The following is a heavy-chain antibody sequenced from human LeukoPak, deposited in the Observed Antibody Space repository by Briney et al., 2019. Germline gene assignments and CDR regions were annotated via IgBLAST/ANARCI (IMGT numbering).Heavy chain of an antibody. CDR3: ARDPTRVTKGLDI. J-gene: IGHJ3*02. CDR1: GGSISSYY. CDR2: ISYIGST. D-gene: IGHD4-17*01. V-gene: IGHV4-59*01. Sequence: AETLSLTCTVSGGSISSYYLSWIRQAPGKGLEWIGYISYIGSTNYNPSIKSRVTISVDTSKNQFSLKLSSVTAADAAVYFCARDPTRVTKGLDIWGQGTMVTVYS.